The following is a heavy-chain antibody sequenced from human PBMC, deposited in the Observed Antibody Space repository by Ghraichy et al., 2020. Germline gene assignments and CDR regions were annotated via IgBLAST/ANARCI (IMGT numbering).Heavy chain of an antibody. J-gene: IGHJ6*02. CDR2: IYYSGST. CDR3: ARQEGGDGGYDYPKTYYYYGMDV. CDR1: GGSISSSSYY. Sequence: SETLSLTCTVSGGSISSSSYYWGWIRQPPGKGLEWIGSIYYSGSTYYNPSLKSRVTISVDTSKNQFSLKLSSVTAADTAVYYCARQEGGDGGYDYPKTYYYYGMDVWGQGTTVTVSS. V-gene: IGHV4-39*01. D-gene: IGHD5-12*01.